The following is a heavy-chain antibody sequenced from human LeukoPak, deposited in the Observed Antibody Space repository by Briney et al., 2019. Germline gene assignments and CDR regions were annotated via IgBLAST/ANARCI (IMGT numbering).Heavy chain of an antibody. CDR3: ARDLAGSGSYFRFDP. CDR1: GDTITGYY. CDR2: INPNRSGT. Sequence: ASVKVSCKASGDTITGYYMHWMRQPPGQGLEWMGCINPNRSGTNYAQKIQGMITMTSNTSISSAYMQLSRLASDATAYYYGARDLAGSGSYFRFDPWGQGTLVTVSS. J-gene: IGHJ5*02. V-gene: IGHV1-2*02. D-gene: IGHD3-10*01.